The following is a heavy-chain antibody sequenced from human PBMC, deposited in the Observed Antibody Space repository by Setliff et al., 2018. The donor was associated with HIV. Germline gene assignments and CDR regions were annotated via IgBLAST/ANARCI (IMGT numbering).Heavy chain of an antibody. CDR2: FDPEDGET. J-gene: IGHJ4*02. CDR3: AIDGAGGWLRPMPDY. D-gene: IGHD5-12*01. Sequence: ASVKVSCKVSGFTLREVSMHWVRQAPAKGLEWMGYFDPEDGETVYALKFQGRVILTEDRATDTAYMELSGLRSEDTAFYYCAIDGAGGWLRPMPDYWGQGTLVTVSS. V-gene: IGHV1-24*01. CDR1: GFTLREVS.